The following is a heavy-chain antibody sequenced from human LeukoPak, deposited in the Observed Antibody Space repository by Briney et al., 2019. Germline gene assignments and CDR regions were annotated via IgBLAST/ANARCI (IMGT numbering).Heavy chain of an antibody. CDR2: ISSSSSYI. D-gene: IGHD2-15*01. CDR3: ARDFDRCSGGSCYPTGMDV. V-gene: IGHV3-21*01. J-gene: IGHJ6*02. Sequence: GGSLRLSCAASGFTFSSYSMNWVRQAPGKGLEWVSSISSSSSYIYYADSVKGRFTISRDNAKNSLYLQMNSLRAEDTAVYYCARDFDRCSGGSCYPTGMDVWGQGTTVTVSS. CDR1: GFTFSSYS.